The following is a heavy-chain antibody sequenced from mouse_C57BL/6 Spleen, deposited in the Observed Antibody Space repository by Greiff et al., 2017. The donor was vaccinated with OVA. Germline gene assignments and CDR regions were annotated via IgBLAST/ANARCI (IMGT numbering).Heavy chain of an antibody. Sequence: VQLQQPGAELVKPGASVKLSCKASGYTFTSSWMHWVKQRPGQGLEWIGMIHPNSGSTNYNEKFKSKATLTVDKSSSTAYMQLSSLTSEDSAVYYCARGGQLRLPWFACWGQGTLVTVSA. J-gene: IGHJ3*01. CDR1: GYTFTSSW. D-gene: IGHD3-2*02. CDR2: IHPNSGST. V-gene: IGHV1-64*01. CDR3: ARGGQLRLPWFAC.